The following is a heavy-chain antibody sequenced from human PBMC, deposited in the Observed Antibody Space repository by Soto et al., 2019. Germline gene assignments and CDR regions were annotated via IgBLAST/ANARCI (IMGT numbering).Heavy chain of an antibody. J-gene: IGHJ5*02. CDR3: AREDAARIERWFDA. D-gene: IGHD6-6*01. CDR2: IYSSGST. CDR1: GDSIISASYS. Sequence: SETLSLTCAVSGDSIISASYSWNWIRQSPGRGLEWIGHIYSSGSTYYNPSLKSRVSISVDTSNNQFSLKLTSVTAADTAVYFCAREDAARIERWFDAWGQGILVTVSS. V-gene: IGHV4-31*11.